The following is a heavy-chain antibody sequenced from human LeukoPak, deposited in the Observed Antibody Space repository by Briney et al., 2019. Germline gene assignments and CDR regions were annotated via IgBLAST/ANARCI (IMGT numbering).Heavy chain of an antibody. D-gene: IGHD6-13*01. CDR1: GFTFSSHA. CDR2: ISDSGGST. CDR3: AKGINSWYWDS. V-gene: IGHV3-23*01. Sequence: GGSLRLSCGASGFTFSSHAMTWVRQAPGKGLEWVSGISDSGGSTYYADSVKGRFTISRDNSKNTLYLQMNSLRVEDTAVYYCAKGINSWYWDSWGQGTLVTVSS. J-gene: IGHJ4*02.